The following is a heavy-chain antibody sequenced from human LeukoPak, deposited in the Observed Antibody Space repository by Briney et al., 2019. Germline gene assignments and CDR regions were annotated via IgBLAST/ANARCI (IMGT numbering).Heavy chain of an antibody. CDR2: ISSSSSYI. CDR1: GCTFSSYS. CDR3: ARNSLGILTGPQHNWFDP. J-gene: IGHJ5*02. Sequence: PGGSLRLSCAASGCTFSSYSMNWVRQAPGQGLELDSSISSSSSYIYYDTSVKGRFTISRDNAKNSLYLQMNSLRAEDTAVYYCARNSLGILTGPQHNWFDPWGQGTLVTVSS. D-gene: IGHD3-9*01. V-gene: IGHV3-21*01.